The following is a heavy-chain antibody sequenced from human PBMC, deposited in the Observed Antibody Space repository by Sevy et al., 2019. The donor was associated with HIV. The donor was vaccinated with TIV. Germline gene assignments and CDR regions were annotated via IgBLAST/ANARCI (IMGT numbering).Heavy chain of an antibody. CDR1: GYTLTKLS. CDR2: FVPGDGDAET. CDR3: ATDTTGYHSTLDY. J-gene: IGHJ4*02. Sequence: ASVKVSCKVSGYTLTKLSMHWVRQAPGQGLEWMGGFVPGDGDAETPYAQKFRARLTMTADTSTDTVYMELSSLRSEDTAVYYCATDTTGYHSTLDYWGQGTLVTVSS. D-gene: IGHD3-9*01. V-gene: IGHV1-24*01.